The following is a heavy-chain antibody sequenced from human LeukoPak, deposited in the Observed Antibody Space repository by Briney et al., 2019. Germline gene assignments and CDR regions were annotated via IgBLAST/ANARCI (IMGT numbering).Heavy chain of an antibody. Sequence: PSETLSLTCTVSGGSISSSYWSWIRQPPGKGLEWIGYVYYGGSPTYNYNPSLKSRVTISVDTSKNQLSLRLSSVTAADTAVYFCARIAAAGPFDYWGQGALVTVSS. CDR1: GGSISSSY. CDR3: ARIAAAGPFDY. CDR2: VYYGGSPTY. V-gene: IGHV4-59*08. J-gene: IGHJ4*02. D-gene: IGHD6-13*01.